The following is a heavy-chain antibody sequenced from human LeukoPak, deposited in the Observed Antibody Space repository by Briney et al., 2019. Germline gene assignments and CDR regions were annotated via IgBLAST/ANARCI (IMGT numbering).Heavy chain of an antibody. V-gene: IGHV3-20*04. J-gene: IGHJ6*02. CDR1: GFTFDDYD. CDR2: ITWNGGST. D-gene: IGHD3-10*01. Sequence: GGSLRLSCVVSGFTFDDYDMSWVRQAPGKGLEWVCDITWNGGSTGCADSVKGRFTISRDNSKNTLYLQMNSLRAEDTAVYYCAKDRIWFGEANYYGMDVWGQGTTVTVSS. CDR3: AKDRIWFGEANYYGMDV.